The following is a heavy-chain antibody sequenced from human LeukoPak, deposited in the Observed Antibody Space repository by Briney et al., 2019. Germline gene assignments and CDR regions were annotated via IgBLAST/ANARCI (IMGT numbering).Heavy chain of an antibody. CDR2: ISPNSSGT. CDR3: ARAENTMTHLDY. Sequence: ASVKVSCKASGYTFTDNYLHWVRQAPGQGLEWMGWISPNSSGTNYAQKFQDRVTMTRDTSISTAYMELSRLRSDDTAVYYCARAENTMTHLDYWGQGTLVTVSS. D-gene: IGHD3-22*01. V-gene: IGHV1-2*02. CDR1: GYTFTDNY. J-gene: IGHJ4*02.